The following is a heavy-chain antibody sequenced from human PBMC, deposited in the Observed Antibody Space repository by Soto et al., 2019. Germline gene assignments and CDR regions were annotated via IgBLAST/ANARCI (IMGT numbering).Heavy chain of an antibody. CDR2: TNAGNGDT. CDR1: GYARSRYS. J-gene: IGHJ6*02. V-gene: IGHV1-3*01. Sequence: ASVKVSCKASGYARSRYSLHWVRQAPGQRLEWMGWTNAGNGDTKYSQKLQGRVSFSTVPSASTAYMELSSLRSEDTAVYYCASQVEMEGGGNYYYGMDVWGQGTTVTVSS. CDR3: ASQVEMEGGGNYYYGMDV. D-gene: IGHD3-16*01.